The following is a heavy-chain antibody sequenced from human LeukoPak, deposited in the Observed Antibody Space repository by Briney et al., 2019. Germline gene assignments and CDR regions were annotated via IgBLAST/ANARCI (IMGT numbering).Heavy chain of an antibody. CDR2: ISSSGSSI. CDR3: ARSRPDRYYYYGMDV. CDR1: GFTFSSYE. Sequence: GGSLRLSCAASGFTFSSYEMNWVRQAPGKGLEWASYISSSGSSIYYADSVKGRFTISRDNAKNSLYLQMNSLRAEDTAVYYCARSRPDRYYYYGMDVWGQGTTVTVSS. V-gene: IGHV3-48*03. J-gene: IGHJ6*02. D-gene: IGHD6-6*01.